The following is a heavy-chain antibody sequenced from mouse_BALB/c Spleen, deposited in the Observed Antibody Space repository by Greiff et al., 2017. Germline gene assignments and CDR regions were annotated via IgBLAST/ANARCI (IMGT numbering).Heavy chain of an antibody. Sequence: DVQLVESGGGLVQPGGSRKLSCAASGFTFSSFGMHWVRQAPEKGLEWVAYISSGSSTIYYADTVKGRFTISRDNPKNTLFLQMTSLRSEDTAMYYCARDGWGFAYWGQGTLVTVSA. CDR1: GFTFSSFG. CDR3: ARDGWGFAY. CDR2: ISSGSSTI. J-gene: IGHJ3*01. D-gene: IGHD2-3*01. V-gene: IGHV5-17*02.